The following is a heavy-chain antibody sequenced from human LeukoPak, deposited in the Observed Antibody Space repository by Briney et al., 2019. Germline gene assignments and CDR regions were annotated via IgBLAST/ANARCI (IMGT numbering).Heavy chain of an antibody. Sequence: ESGPTLVKPTQTLTLTCTFSGFSLSTSGVGVGWIRQPPGKALEWLALIYWNDDKRYSPSLKSRLTITKDTSKNQVVLTMTNMDPVDTATYYCAHRPAAGDERIYYFDYWGQGTLVTVSS. V-gene: IGHV2-5*01. CDR1: GFSLSTSGVG. CDR2: IYWNDDK. J-gene: IGHJ4*02. CDR3: AHRPAAGDERIYYFDY. D-gene: IGHD6-25*01.